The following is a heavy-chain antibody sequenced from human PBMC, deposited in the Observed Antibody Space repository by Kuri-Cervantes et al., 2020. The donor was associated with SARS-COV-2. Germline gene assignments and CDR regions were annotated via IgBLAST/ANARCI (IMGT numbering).Heavy chain of an antibody. V-gene: IGHV3-30*18. CDR3: AKDRVGVQDF. CDR2: ISHDGENK. CDR1: GFNFSRTD. Sequence: GESLKISCAASGFNFSRTDMHWVRQAPGKGLEWVAVISHDGENKKCIASGKSRFTISRDNSQNTLYLHMKSLRSEDTAMYYCAKDRVGVQDFWGQGTLVTVSS. J-gene: IGHJ4*02. D-gene: IGHD2-21*01.